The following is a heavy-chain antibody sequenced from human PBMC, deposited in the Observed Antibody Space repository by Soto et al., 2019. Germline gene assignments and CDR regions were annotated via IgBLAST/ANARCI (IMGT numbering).Heavy chain of an antibody. CDR2: IYPSDSDT. CDR3: ARASGRWYKSVFEY. D-gene: IGHD6-13*01. V-gene: IGHV5-51*01. CDR1: GYSFPNYW. Sequence: EVQLVQSGVEVKKPGESLKISCKGSGYSFPNYWIAWVRQMPGKDLEWMGIIYPSDSDTRYSPSFQGRVTISADKSISTAHLQWSSLKAADSAMYYCARASGRWYKSVFEYWGQGTLLTVSS. J-gene: IGHJ4*02.